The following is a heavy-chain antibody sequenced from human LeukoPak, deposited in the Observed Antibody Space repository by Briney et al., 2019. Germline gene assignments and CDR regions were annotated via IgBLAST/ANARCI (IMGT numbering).Heavy chain of an antibody. CDR1: GFTFDDYG. V-gene: IGHV3-20*04. CDR2: INWNGGST. Sequence: PGGSLRLSCAASGFTFDDYGMSWVRQAPGKGLEWVSGINWNGGSTGYADSVKGRFTISRDNAKNSLYLQMNSLRAEDTALYYCARGRRGVRGALLYYYYYYMDVWGKGTTVTISS. D-gene: IGHD3-10*01. J-gene: IGHJ6*03. CDR3: ARGRRGVRGALLYYYYYYMDV.